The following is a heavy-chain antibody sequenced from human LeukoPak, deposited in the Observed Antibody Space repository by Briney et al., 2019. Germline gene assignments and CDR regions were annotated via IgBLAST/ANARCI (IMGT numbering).Heavy chain of an antibody. Sequence: GGSLRLSCAASGFTFSSYAMSWVRQAPGKGLEWVSAISGSGGSTYYADFVKGRFTISRDNSKNTLYLQMNSLRAEDTAVYYCAKCGTGTTDYFDYWGQGTLVTVSS. CDR3: AKCGTGTTDYFDY. CDR1: GFTFSSYA. V-gene: IGHV3-23*01. D-gene: IGHD1-7*01. CDR2: ISGSGGST. J-gene: IGHJ4*02.